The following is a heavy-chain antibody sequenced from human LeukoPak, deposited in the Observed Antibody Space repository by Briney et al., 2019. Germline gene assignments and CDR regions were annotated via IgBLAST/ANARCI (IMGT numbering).Heavy chain of an antibody. D-gene: IGHD3-10*01. CDR1: GFTFSSYG. CDR3: ARGGTRLWFGEPNHYFDY. Sequence: GGSLRLSCAASGFTFSSYGMHWVRQAPGKGLEWVAVIWYDGSNKYYADSVKGRFTISRDNSKNTLYLQMNSLRAEDTAVYYCARGGTRLWFGEPNHYFDYWGQGTLVTVSS. V-gene: IGHV3-33*01. J-gene: IGHJ4*02. CDR2: IWYDGSNK.